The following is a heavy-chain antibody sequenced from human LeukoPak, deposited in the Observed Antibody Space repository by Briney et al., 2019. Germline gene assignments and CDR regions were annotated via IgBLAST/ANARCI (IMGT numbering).Heavy chain of an antibody. CDR1: GFTFGKYW. Sequence: GGSLRLSCVASGFTFGKYWMSWVRQAPGKGLEWVANIKLDGSEKNYVDSVKGRFTISRDNTKNSLYLQMNSLRVEDTAVYYCARHPNSNWDYWGQGTLVTVSS. D-gene: IGHD6-13*01. CDR3: ARHPNSNWDY. V-gene: IGHV3-7*03. J-gene: IGHJ4*02. CDR2: IKLDGSEK.